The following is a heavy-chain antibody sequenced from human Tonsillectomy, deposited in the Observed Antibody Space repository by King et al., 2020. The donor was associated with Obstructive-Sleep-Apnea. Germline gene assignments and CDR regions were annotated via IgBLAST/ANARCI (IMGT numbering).Heavy chain of an antibody. CDR3: ARAEDFWSGYPSYYFDY. CDR2: VYHNGST. V-gene: IGHV4-59*01. J-gene: IGHJ4*02. CDR1: GGSISFYY. Sequence: VQLQESGPGLVKPSETLSLTCTVSGGSISFYYWSWLRPPPGKGLEWIGYVYHNGSTKYNPSLKSRVTISVDTSKNQFSLKLTSVTAADTAVYYCARAEDFWSGYPSYYFDYWGQGTLVTVSS. D-gene: IGHD3-3*01.